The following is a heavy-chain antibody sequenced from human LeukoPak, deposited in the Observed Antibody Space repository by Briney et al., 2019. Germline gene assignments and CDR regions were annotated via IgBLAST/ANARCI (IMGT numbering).Heavy chain of an antibody. D-gene: IGHD6-13*01. Sequence: GGSLRLSCAASTVTFSSYAMSWVRQAPGKGLEWVSGISGSGGSTYYTDSVRGRFTISRDNFKNTLYLQMNSLRAEDTAVYYCAKDLGSSSWSSYFDYWGQGTLVTVSS. J-gene: IGHJ4*02. CDR1: TVTFSSYA. V-gene: IGHV3-23*01. CDR3: AKDLGSSSWSSYFDY. CDR2: ISGSGGST.